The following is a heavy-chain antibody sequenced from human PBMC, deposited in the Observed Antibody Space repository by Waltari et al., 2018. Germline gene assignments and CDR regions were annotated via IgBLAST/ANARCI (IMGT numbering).Heavy chain of an antibody. D-gene: IGHD2-15*01. J-gene: IGHJ4*02. CDR2: IHPSGKT. CDR1: GASISSNYW. V-gene: IGHV4-4*02. CDR3: AADRGNGLYFDY. Sequence: QVKLQESGPGLVKPSGTLSLTCVVSGASISSNYWWSWVRQSPGKGLEWIGQIHPSGKTDSTPSLQSRVSVSLDKSKNQFSLSLYFVSDADTAVYYCAADRGNGLYFDYWGQGTLVTVSS.